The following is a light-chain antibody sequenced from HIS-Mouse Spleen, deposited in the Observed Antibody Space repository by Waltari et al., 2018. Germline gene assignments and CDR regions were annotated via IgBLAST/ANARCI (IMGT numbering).Light chain of an antibody. CDR3: QQYNNWWT. V-gene: IGKV3-15*01. J-gene: IGKJ1*01. Sequence: EIVMTQSPATLSVSPGERATPPSRASQSVSSNLAWYQQKPGQAPRLLIYGASTRATGIPARFSGSGSGTEFTLTISSLQSEDFAVYYCQQYNNWWTFGQGTKVEIK. CDR1: QSVSSN. CDR2: GAS.